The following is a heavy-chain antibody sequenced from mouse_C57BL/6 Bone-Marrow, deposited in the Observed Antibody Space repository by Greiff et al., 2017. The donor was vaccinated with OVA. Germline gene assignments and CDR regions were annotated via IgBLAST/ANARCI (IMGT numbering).Heavy chain of an antibody. CDR2: IYHRSGNT. V-gene: IGHV1-81*01. D-gene: IGHD1-3*01. CDR3: ARSGLYWYFDV. CDR1: GYTFTSYG. Sequence: VQVVESGAELARPGASVKLSCKASGYTFTSYGISWVKQRTGQGLEWIGEIYHRSGNTYYNEKLKGKATMTVDKSSSTAYMELRSLTSEDATVYFCARSGLYWYFDVWGTGTTVTVSS. J-gene: IGHJ1*03.